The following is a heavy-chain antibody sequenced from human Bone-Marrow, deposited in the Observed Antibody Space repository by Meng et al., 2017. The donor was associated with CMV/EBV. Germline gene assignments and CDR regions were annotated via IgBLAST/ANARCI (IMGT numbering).Heavy chain of an antibody. V-gene: IGHV3-23*01. Sequence: GESLKISCAASGFTFSSYAMSWVRQAPGKGLEWVSAISGSGPSTYYADSVKGRFTISRDNSKNTLYLQMNSLRAEDTAVYYCAKGGVGRGYYESGSYFTPHYYYGMDVWGQGTTDTVSS. CDR3: AKGGVGRGYYESGSYFTPHYYYGMDV. CDR2: ISGSGPST. J-gene: IGHJ6*02. CDR1: GFTFSSYA. D-gene: IGHD3-10*01.